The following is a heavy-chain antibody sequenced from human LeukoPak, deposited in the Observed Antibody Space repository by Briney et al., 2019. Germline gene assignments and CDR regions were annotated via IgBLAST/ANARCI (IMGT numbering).Heavy chain of an antibody. CDR1: GGSISSSSYY. V-gene: IGHV4-39*01. Sequence: PSETLSLTCTVSGGSISSSSYYWGWIRQPPGKGLEWIGSIYYSGSTYYNPSLKSRVTISVDTSKNQFSLKLSSVTAADTAVYYCARLWLGVLWFDPWGQGTLVTVSS. D-gene: IGHD2-8*01. CDR3: ARLWLGVLWFDP. CDR2: IYYSGST. J-gene: IGHJ5*02.